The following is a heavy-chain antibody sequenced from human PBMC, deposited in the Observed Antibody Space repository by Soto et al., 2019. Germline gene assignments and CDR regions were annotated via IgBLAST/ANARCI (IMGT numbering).Heavy chain of an antibody. CDR3: ARDRDSSDYYFDY. J-gene: IGHJ4*02. V-gene: IGHV3-33*01. CDR2: IWYDGSNK. D-gene: IGHD3-22*01. Sequence: QVQLVESGGGVVQPGRSLRLSCAASGFTFSSYGMHWVRQAPGKGLEWVAVIWYDGSNKYYADSVKGRFTISRDNSKNTLYMQMNSLRAEDTAVYYCARDRDSSDYYFDYWGQGTLVPVSS. CDR1: GFTFSSYG.